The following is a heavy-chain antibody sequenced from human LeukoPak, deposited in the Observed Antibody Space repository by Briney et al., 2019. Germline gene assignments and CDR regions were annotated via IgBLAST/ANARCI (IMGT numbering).Heavy chain of an antibody. V-gene: IGHV1-69*06. D-gene: IGHD3-10*01. CDR2: IIPIFGTA. CDR1: GGTFSNYA. Sequence: SVKVSCKASGGTFSNYAISWVRQAPGQGLEWMGGIIPIFGTANYIQKFQDRVTITADKSTTTAYIELSSLRSEDAAVYYCASQKRITMVRGVIITGYFDYWGQGTLVTVSS. J-gene: IGHJ4*02. CDR3: ASQKRITMVRGVIITGYFDY.